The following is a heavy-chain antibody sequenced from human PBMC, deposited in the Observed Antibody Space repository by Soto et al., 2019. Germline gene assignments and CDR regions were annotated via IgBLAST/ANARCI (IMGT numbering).Heavy chain of an antibody. CDR1: GFTFSSYA. V-gene: IGHV3-23*01. J-gene: IGHJ4*02. CDR2: ISGSGGST. D-gene: IGHD3-3*01. Sequence: GGSLRLSCAASGFTFSSYAMSWVRQAPGKGLEWVSAISGSGGSTYYADSVKGRFTISRGNSKNTLYLQMNSLRAEDTAVYYCAKDRYYDFWSGIDKYYFDYWGQGTLVTVSS. CDR3: AKDRYYDFWSGIDKYYFDY.